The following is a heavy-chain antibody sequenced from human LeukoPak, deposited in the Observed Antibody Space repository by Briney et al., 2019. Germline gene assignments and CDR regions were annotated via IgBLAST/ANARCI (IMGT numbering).Heavy chain of an antibody. J-gene: IGHJ4*02. V-gene: IGHV3-21*01. D-gene: IGHD3-22*01. Sequence: GGSLRLSCAASGFTFSGYAMNWVRQAPGKRLEWVSSISSSSSYLYYADSVKGRFTISRDNAKNSLYLQMDSLRAEDTAAYYCASSYDSSGYYYHFFDFWGQGTLVTVSS. CDR3: ASSYDSSGYYYHFFDF. CDR1: GFTFSGYA. CDR2: ISSSSSYL.